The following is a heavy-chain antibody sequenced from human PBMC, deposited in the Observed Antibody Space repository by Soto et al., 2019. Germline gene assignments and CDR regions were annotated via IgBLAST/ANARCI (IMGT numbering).Heavy chain of an antibody. CDR3: ARDSSAWPNYFDS. D-gene: IGHD6-19*01. CDR2: FSGRSGDT. CDR1: GFSISTHA. V-gene: IGHV3-23*01. Sequence: GGSLRLSCVASGFSISTHALTWVRQAPGKGLEWVSSFSGRSGDTYYAASVKGRFTIFGDSSKNTVILQMNNLRADDTALYYCARDSSAWPNYFDSWGQGIQVTVSS. J-gene: IGHJ4*02.